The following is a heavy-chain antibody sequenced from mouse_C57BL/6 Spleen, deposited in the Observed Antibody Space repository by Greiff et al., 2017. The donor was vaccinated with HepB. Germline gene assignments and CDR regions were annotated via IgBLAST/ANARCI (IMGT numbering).Heavy chain of an antibody. CDR2: IDPETGGT. CDR1: GYTFTDYE. Sequence: VQLKQSGAELVRPGASVTLSCKASGYTFTDYEMHWVKQTPVHGLEWIGAIDPETGGTAYNQKFKGKAILTADKSSSTAYMELRSLTSEDSAVYYCTRYYYGGYFDVWGTGTTVTVSS. V-gene: IGHV1-15*01. D-gene: IGHD1-1*01. J-gene: IGHJ1*03. CDR3: TRYYYGGYFDV.